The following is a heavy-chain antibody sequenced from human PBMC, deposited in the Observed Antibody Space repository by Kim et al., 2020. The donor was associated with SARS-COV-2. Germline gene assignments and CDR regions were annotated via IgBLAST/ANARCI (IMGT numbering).Heavy chain of an antibody. CDR2: ISNDETYK. J-gene: IGHJ4*02. Sequence: GGSLRLSCAASGFSFSSRGIHWVRQAPGKGLEWVAVISNDETYKNYADSVKGRFTISRDNSKNTVDLQMNSLRVEDTAVYYCARAREKYFDYWGQGTLVT. V-gene: IGHV3-30*03. CDR1: GFSFSSRG. CDR3: ARAREKYFDY.